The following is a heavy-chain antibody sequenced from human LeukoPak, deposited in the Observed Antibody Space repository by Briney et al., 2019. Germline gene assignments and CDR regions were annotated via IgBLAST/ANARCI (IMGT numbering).Heavy chain of an antibody. Sequence: PGGSLRLSCAASGFTFSSFVMSWVRQAPGKGLEWVSGISGSGGSTYHADSVKGRLTISRDNSKNTLYLQMNSLRAEDTAAYYCAKVYSSGWYWVDYWGQGTLVTVSS. CDR1: GFTFSSFV. CDR3: AKVYSSGWYWVDY. J-gene: IGHJ4*02. CDR2: ISGSGGST. V-gene: IGHV3-23*01. D-gene: IGHD6-19*01.